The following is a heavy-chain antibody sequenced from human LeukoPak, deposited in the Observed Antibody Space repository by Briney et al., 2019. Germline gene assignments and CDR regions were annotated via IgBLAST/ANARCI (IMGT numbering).Heavy chain of an antibody. CDR1: GFTFSNYG. Sequence: GGSLRLSCAASGFTFSNYGMHWVRQAPGKGLEWVAVISYNGNNKYYADSVRGRFTISRDNSRNTMYLQMNSLRVEDAAVYYCAKKGGRYCSSTSCYVGYWGQGTLVTVSS. J-gene: IGHJ4*02. CDR2: ISYNGNNK. CDR3: AKKGGRYCSSTSCYVGY. V-gene: IGHV3-30*18. D-gene: IGHD2-2*01.